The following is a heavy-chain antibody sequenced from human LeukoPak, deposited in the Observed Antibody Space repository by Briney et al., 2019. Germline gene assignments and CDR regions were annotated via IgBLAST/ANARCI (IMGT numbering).Heavy chain of an antibody. CDR1: DFTFSTYA. CDR2: ISSSGSTI. Sequence: PGGSLRLSCAASDFTFSTYAMSWVRQAPGKGLEWVSYISSSGSTIYYADSVKGRFTISRDNAKNSLYLQMNSLRAEDTAVYYCAELGITMIGGVWGKGTTVTISS. J-gene: IGHJ6*04. V-gene: IGHV3-48*03. CDR3: AELGITMIGGV. D-gene: IGHD3-10*02.